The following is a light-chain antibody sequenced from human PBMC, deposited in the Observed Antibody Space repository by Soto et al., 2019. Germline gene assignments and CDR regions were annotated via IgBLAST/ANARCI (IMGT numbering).Light chain of an antibody. CDR1: SSNIGSNT. Sequence: QSALTQPPSASGTPGQRVTISFSGSSSNIGSNTVNWYQQLPGTAPKLLIYSNNQRPSGVPDRFSGSKSGASASLAISGLQSEYEADYYCAAWDDSLNVYYVFGTGTKVTVL. V-gene: IGLV1-44*01. CDR2: SNN. CDR3: AAWDDSLNVYYV. J-gene: IGLJ1*01.